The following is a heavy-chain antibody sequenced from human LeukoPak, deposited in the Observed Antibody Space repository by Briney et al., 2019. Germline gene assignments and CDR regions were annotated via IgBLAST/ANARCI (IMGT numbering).Heavy chain of an antibody. Sequence: GGTLRLSCAASGFTFRSYGMNWVRQAPGKGLEWVSAISASGDSTYYADSVKGRFTISRDNSKNTLYLQMNSLRAEDTAVYYCAKGTYYYGSGSYYHDYWGQGTLVTVSS. CDR3: AKGTYYYGSGSYYHDY. D-gene: IGHD3-10*01. J-gene: IGHJ4*02. V-gene: IGHV3-23*01. CDR2: ISASGDST. CDR1: GFTFRSYG.